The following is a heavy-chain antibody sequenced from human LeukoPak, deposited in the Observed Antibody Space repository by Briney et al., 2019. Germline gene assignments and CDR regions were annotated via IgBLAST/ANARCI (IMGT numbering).Heavy chain of an antibody. CDR2: ISSSSSHI. V-gene: IGHV3-21*01. J-gene: IGHJ3*02. CDR3: ARDLRGLDAFDI. CDR1: GFTFSSYS. Sequence: PGGSLRLSCAASGFTFSSYSMNWVRQAPGKGLEWVSCISSSSSHIYYSDSVKGRFTISRDNAKNSLYLQMNSLTAEDTAVYFCARDLRGLDAFDIWGQGTMVTVSS.